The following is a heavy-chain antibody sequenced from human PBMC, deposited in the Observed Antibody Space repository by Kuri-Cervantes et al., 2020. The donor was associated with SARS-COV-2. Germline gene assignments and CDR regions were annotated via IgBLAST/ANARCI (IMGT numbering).Heavy chain of an antibody. Sequence: ESLKISCAASGFTFSSYEMNWVRQAPGKGLEWIGSIYYSGSTYYNPSLKSRVTISVDTSKNQFSLKLSSVTAADTAVYYCATPARPGAFDAFDIWGQGTMVTVSS. J-gene: IGHJ3*02. V-gene: IGHV4-59*05. D-gene: IGHD6-6*01. CDR2: IYYSGST. CDR3: ATPARPGAFDAFDI. CDR1: GFTFSSYE.